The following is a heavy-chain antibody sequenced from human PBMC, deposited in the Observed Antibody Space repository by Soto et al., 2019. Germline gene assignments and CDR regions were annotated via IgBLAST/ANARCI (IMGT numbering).Heavy chain of an antibody. V-gene: IGHV3-21*01. Sequence: GSLRLSCAASGFTFSSYSMNWVRQAPGKGLEWVSSISSSSSYIYYADSVKGRFTISRDNAKNSLYLQMNSLRAEDTAVYYCAREPDRDGYSIWGQGTLVTVSS. CDR2: ISSSSSYI. CDR1: GFTFSSYS. D-gene: IGHD4-4*01. J-gene: IGHJ4*02. CDR3: AREPDRDGYSI.